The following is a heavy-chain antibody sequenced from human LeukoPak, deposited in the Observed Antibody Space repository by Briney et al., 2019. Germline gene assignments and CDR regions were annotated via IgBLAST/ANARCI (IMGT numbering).Heavy chain of an antibody. Sequence: TGGSLRLSCAASGFTFRDCGMHWVRQAPGKGLEWVTFILYDGSNKYYTDSVKGRFTISRDNSKNTLYLQMNSLKPDDTAVYYCAKTIDKGSGYYMDYWGQGTLVSVSS. V-gene: IGHV3-30*02. CDR2: ILYDGSNK. CDR1: GFTFRDCG. J-gene: IGHJ4*02. D-gene: IGHD3-22*01. CDR3: AKTIDKGSGYYMDY.